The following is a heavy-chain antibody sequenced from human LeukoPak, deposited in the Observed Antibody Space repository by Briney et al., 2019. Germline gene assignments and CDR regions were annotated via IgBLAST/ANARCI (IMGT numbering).Heavy chain of an antibody. J-gene: IGHJ6*02. Sequence: SVKVSCKASGYTFTSYYMHWVRQAPGQGLEWMGRIIPILGIANYAQKFQGRVTITADKSTSTAYMELSSLRSEDTAVYYCAREDIAAAGTYYYYGMDVWGQGTTVTVSS. D-gene: IGHD6-13*01. CDR1: GYTFTSYY. CDR2: IIPILGIA. V-gene: IGHV1-69*04. CDR3: AREDIAAAGTYYYYGMDV.